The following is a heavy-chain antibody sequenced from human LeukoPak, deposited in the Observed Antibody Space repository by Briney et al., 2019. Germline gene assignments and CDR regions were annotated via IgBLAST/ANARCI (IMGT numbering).Heavy chain of an antibody. CDR3: ARELVEWLLPPRLDY. CDR1: GYTFTSYG. D-gene: IGHD3-22*01. J-gene: IGHJ4*02. V-gene: IGHV1-18*01. Sequence: ASVKVSCKASGYTFTSYGISWVRQAPGQGLEWMGWISAYNANTNYAQKLQGRVTMTRDTSTSTAYMELRSLRSDDTAVYYCARELVEWLLPPRLDYWGQGTLVTVSS. CDR2: ISAYNANT.